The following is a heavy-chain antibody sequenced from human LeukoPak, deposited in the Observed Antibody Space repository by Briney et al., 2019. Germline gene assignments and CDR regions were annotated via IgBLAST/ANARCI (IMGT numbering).Heavy chain of an antibody. D-gene: IGHD3-3*01. CDR3: TTGFWYGGPRDY. Sequence: GGSLRLSCAASGFTFSNAWMTWVRQAPGKGLEWVGRIKSKTDGGTTDYAAPVEGRFTVSRDDSKNTLYLQMNSLKTEDTAVYYCTTGFWYGGPRDYWGQGTLVTVSS. CDR2: IKSKTDGGTT. CDR1: GFTFSNAW. J-gene: IGHJ4*02. V-gene: IGHV3-15*01.